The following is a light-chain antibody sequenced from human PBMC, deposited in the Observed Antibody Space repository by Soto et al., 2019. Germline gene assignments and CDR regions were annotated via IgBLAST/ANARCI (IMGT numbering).Light chain of an antibody. Sequence: ESVMTPVPATPFVSPREGAPPSCKASQNVYNNLAWYQQRPGQPPRLLIYDASTRATGISARFSGSGYGTEFTLTISSLQSEDFAVYFCQQCRNWPLTFGGGTKVDIK. CDR1: QNVYNN. V-gene: IGKV3-15*01. CDR2: DAS. CDR3: QQCRNWPLT. J-gene: IGKJ4*01.